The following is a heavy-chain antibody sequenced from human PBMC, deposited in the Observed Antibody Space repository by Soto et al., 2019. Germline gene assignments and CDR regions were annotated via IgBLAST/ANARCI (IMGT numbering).Heavy chain of an antibody. Sequence: QVQLVQSGAEVTKPGASMRVSCKASEYTFTGYYLHWVRQAPGQGLEWMGWINPNGGGTIYAQKFQGRLTMTRDTSITTAYMELSRLRSDDMAFYYCATSSDWSPLLDYWGQGTPVTVSS. D-gene: IGHD6-19*01. CDR3: ATSSDWSPLLDY. V-gene: IGHV1-2*02. J-gene: IGHJ4*02. CDR2: INPNGGGT. CDR1: EYTFTGYY.